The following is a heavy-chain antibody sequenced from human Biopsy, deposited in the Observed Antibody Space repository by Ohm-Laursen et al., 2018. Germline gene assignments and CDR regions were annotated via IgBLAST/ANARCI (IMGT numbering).Heavy chain of an antibody. V-gene: IGHV3-53*01. D-gene: IGHD5-24*01. J-gene: IGHJ6*02. Sequence: SLRLSCAASKFTVRTNSMSWVRLAPGKGLEWVSVIYAGATTYYPDSVKGRFTISRDNAKSSLFLQMNSLRAEDTAVYYCARDVEGFYSYAMDVWGQGTTVTVSS. CDR2: IYAGATT. CDR3: ARDVEGFYSYAMDV. CDR1: KFTVRTNS.